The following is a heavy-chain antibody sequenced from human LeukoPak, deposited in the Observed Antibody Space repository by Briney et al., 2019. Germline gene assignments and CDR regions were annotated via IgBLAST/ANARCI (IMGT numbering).Heavy chain of an antibody. Sequence: LETLCLSCAVSGGAFSGYYWSWVRQPPGKGLEWIGEIYHSGSTNYNPSPKSRVTISVDTSKNQFSLKLSSVTAAATAVYYCARGHNYGSGSYYHYYGMDVWGKGTTVTVSS. CDR3: ARGHNYGSGSYYHYYGMDV. V-gene: IGHV4-34*01. D-gene: IGHD3-10*01. CDR2: IYHSGST. J-gene: IGHJ6*04. CDR1: GGAFSGYY.